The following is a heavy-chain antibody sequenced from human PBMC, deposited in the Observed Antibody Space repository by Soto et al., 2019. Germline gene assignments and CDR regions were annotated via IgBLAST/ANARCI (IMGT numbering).Heavy chain of an antibody. Sequence: PGGSLRLSCAASGFTFSSYGMHWVRQAPGKGLEWVAVISYDGSNKYYADSVKGRFTISRDNSKNTLYLQMNSLRAEDTAVYYCAKDGMVYAIYNWFDPWGQGILVTVSS. CDR1: GFTFSSYG. CDR3: AKDGMVYAIYNWFDP. CDR2: ISYDGSNK. D-gene: IGHD2-8*01. J-gene: IGHJ5*02. V-gene: IGHV3-30*18.